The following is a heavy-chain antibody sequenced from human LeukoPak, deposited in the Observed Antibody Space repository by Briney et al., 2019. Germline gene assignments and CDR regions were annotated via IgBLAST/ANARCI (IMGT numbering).Heavy chain of an antibody. Sequence: SVTLSLTCTVSGGSVSSHYWSWIRQPVGKGLEWIGRIYNSGSVNDNPSLRSRVTMSLDTSKNQFSLRLRSMTAADTAVYYCAREGDSGPYDYAYYMDVWGKGTTVTVSS. CDR2: IYNSGSV. J-gene: IGHJ6*03. D-gene: IGHD1-26*01. V-gene: IGHV4-4*07. CDR3: AREGDSGPYDYAYYMDV. CDR1: GGSVSSHY.